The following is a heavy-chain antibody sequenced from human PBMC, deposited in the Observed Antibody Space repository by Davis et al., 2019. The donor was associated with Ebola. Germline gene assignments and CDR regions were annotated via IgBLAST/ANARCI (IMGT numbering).Heavy chain of an antibody. CDR2: IPPVGSDE. D-gene: IGHD6-13*01. J-gene: IGHJ5*02. CDR1: GFSIAAYG. CDR3: ARVGKEQQLVRGSYNWFDP. Sequence: GESLKISCAASGFSIAAYGMHWVRQAPGKGLEWVSLIPPVGSDESYLDSVKGRFSISRDNAKKTLYLQMNSLRAEDTAVYYCARVGKEQQLVRGSYNWFDPWGQGTLVTVSS. V-gene: IGHV3-30*03.